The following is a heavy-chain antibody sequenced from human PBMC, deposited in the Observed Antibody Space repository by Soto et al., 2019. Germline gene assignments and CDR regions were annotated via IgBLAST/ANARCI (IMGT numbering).Heavy chain of an antibody. J-gene: IGHJ4*02. CDR1: GGSISSGGYS. CDR3: ARVSRPAGGTFDY. Sequence: SETLSLTCAVSGGSISSGGYSWSWIRQPPGKGLEWIGYIYHSGSTYYNPSLKSRVTISVDRSKNQFSLKLSSVTAADTAVYYCARVSRPAGGTFDYWGQGTLVTVSS. CDR2: IYHSGST. D-gene: IGHD2-15*01. V-gene: IGHV4-30-2*01.